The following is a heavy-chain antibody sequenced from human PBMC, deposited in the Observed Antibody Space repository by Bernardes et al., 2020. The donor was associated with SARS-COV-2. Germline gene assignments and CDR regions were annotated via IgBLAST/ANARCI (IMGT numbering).Heavy chain of an antibody. CDR2: IIPIFGTA. V-gene: IGHV1-69*13. D-gene: IGHD2-21*01. J-gene: IGHJ6*03. CDR1: GGTFSSYA. Sequence: SVKVSCKASGGTFSSYAISWVRQAPGQGLEWMGGIIPIFGTANYAQKFQGRVTITADESTSTAYMELSSLRSEDTAVYYCARDGELRNYYYYYMDVWGKGTTVTVSS. CDR3: ARDGELRNYYYYYMDV.